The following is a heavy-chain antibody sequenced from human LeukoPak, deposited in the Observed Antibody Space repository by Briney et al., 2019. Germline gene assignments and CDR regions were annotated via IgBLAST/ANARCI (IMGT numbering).Heavy chain of an antibody. CDR3: ARVRNHAYNWFDP. CDR2: INHSGST. V-gene: IGHV4-34*01. Sequence: SETLSLTCAVYGGSFSGYYWSWIRQPPGKGLEWIREINHSGSTNYNPSLKSRVTISVDTSKNQFSLKLSSVTAADTAVYYCARVRNHAYNWFDPWGQGTLVTVSS. D-gene: IGHD1-14*01. CDR1: GGSFSGYY. J-gene: IGHJ5*02.